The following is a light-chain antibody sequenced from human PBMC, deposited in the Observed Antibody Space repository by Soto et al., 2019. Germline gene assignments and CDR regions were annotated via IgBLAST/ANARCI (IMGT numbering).Light chain of an antibody. J-gene: IGKJ4*01. Sequence: DIQMTQSPSILSASVGDIVTITCRASQSIRSWLAWYQQKPGKAPKLLIYDAYSLESGVPSRFSGRRSGTEFTLTIAGLQPEDFATYYCQQYESYSPLTFGGGTKVDNK. CDR2: DAY. CDR3: QQYESYSPLT. CDR1: QSIRSW. V-gene: IGKV1-5*01.